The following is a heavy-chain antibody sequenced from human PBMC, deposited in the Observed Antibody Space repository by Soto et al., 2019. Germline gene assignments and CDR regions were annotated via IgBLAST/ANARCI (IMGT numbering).Heavy chain of an antibody. CDR2: IYPGDSDT. V-gene: IGHV5-51*01. D-gene: IGHD2-2*01. Sequence: GYSLKISCKGSGYSFTSYWIGLVLQIPGKGLEWMGIIYPGDSDTRYSPSFQGQVTISADKSISTAYLQWSSLKASDTAMYYCARLADIVVVPANNWFEPWGQGTLVTVSS. J-gene: IGHJ5*02. CDR3: ARLADIVVVPANNWFEP. CDR1: GYSFTSYW.